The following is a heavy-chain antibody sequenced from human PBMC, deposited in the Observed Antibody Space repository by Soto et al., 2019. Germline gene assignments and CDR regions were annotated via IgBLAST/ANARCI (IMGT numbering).Heavy chain of an antibody. CDR3: AAATTVTTFDY. CDR2: IVVASGNT. V-gene: IGHV1-58*01. CDR1: GFTFSSSA. D-gene: IGHD4-17*01. J-gene: IGHJ4*02. Sequence: SVKVSCKASGFTFSSSAVQWVRQARGQRLEWIGWIVVASGNTNYAQKFQERVTITRDMSTSTAYMELSSLRSEDTAVYYCAAATTVTTFDYWGQGTMVTVYS.